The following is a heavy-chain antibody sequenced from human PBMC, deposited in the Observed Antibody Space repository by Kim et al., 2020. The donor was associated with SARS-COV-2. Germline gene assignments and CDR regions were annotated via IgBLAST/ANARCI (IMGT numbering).Heavy chain of an antibody. Sequence: GGSLRLSCAASGFTFSSYGMHWVRQAPGKGLEWVAVISYDGSNKYYADSVKGRFTISRDNSKNTLYLQMNSLRAEDTAVYYCAKDHSSGWSYYYYYGMDVWGQGTTVTVSS. CDR2: ISYDGSNK. V-gene: IGHV3-30*18. D-gene: IGHD6-19*01. J-gene: IGHJ6*02. CDR3: AKDHSSGWSYYYYYGMDV. CDR1: GFTFSSYG.